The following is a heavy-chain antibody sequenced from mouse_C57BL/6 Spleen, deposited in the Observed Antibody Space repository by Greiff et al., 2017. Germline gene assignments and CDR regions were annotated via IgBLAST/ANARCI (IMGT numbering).Heavy chain of an antibody. J-gene: IGHJ3*01. CDR3: ARPGSSPAWFAY. CDR1: EYEFPSHD. CDR2: INSDGGST. D-gene: IGHD1-1*01. V-gene: IGHV5-2*01. Sequence: EVQLVESGGGLVQPGASLKLSCESNEYEFPSHDMSWVRKTPEKRLELVAAINSDGGSTYYPDTMERRFIIARDNTKKTLYLQMSSLRSEDTALYYGARPGSSPAWFAYWGQGTLVTVSA.